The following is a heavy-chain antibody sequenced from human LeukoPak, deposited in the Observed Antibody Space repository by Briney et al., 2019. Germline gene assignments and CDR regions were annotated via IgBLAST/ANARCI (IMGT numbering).Heavy chain of an antibody. Sequence: PSETLSLTCTVSGGSISSYYWSWLRQPPGKGLEWIGEINHSGSTNYNPSLKSRVTISVDTSKNQFSLKLSSVTAADTAVYYCARPNARIRGYSYGLRGYFDYWGQGTLVTVSS. J-gene: IGHJ4*02. CDR3: ARPNARIRGYSYGLRGYFDY. D-gene: IGHD5-18*01. CDR1: GGSISSYY. V-gene: IGHV4-34*01. CDR2: INHSGST.